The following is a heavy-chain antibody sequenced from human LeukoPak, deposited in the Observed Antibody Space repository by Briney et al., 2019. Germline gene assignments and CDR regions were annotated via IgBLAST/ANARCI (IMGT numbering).Heavy chain of an antibody. Sequence: GGSLRLSCAASGFTFSGSAMHWVRQASGKGLEWVGRIRSKANSYATAYAASVKGRFTISRDDSKNTAHLQMNSLKTEDTAVYYCTSRGLYSSGWLGVDYWGQGTLVTVSS. CDR1: GFTFSGSA. CDR2: IRSKANSYAT. CDR3: TSRGLYSSGWLGVDY. J-gene: IGHJ4*02. V-gene: IGHV3-73*01. D-gene: IGHD6-19*01.